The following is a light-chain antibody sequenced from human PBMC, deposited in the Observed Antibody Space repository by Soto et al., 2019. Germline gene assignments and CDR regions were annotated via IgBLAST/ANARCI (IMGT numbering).Light chain of an antibody. CDR1: QMFPSSN. Sequence: EIVLTQSPGTLSLSPRERATLSCRSSQMFPSSNSAWYPQKRGQAPRLLIYGASDRDTGIPDRVSGSGSGTDCTLTIRGLEPEDVAVYYCQQYDESPRTFVQGIKVE. J-gene: IGKJ1*01. CDR2: GAS. V-gene: IGKV3-20*01. CDR3: QQYDESPRT.